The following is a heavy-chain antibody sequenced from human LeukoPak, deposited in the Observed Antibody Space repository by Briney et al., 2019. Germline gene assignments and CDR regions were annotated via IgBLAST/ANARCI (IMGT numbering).Heavy chain of an antibody. V-gene: IGHV4-34*01. Sequence: SETLSLTCAVYGGSFSGYYWSWIRQPPGKGLEWIGEINHSGSTNYNPSLKSRVTISVDTSKNQFSLKLSSVTAADTAVYYCARGSMVREVLYNWFDPWGQGTLVTVSS. D-gene: IGHD3-10*01. CDR1: GGSFSGYY. J-gene: IGHJ5*02. CDR2: INHSGST. CDR3: ARGSMVREVLYNWFDP.